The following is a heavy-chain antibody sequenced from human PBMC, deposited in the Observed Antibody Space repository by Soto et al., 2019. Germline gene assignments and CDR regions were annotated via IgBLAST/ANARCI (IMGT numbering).Heavy chain of an antibody. CDR2: ISSSSSYI. V-gene: IGHV3-21*01. J-gene: IGHJ6*02. CDR1: GFTFSSYS. D-gene: IGHD3-3*01. CDR3: AREDTIFGVVIGCMDV. Sequence: PGGSLRLSCAASGFTFSSYSMNWVRQAPGKGLEWVSSISSSSSYIYYADSVKGRFTISRDNAKNSLYLQMNSLRAEDTAVYYCAREDTIFGVVIGCMDVWGLGTTVTVSS.